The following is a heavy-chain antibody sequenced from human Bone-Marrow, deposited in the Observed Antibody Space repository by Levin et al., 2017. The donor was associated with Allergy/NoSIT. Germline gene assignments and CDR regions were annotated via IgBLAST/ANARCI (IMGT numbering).Heavy chain of an antibody. V-gene: IGHV1-8*01. CDR3: ARGRRLRVYCSGGSCYSWFDP. CDR2: MNPNSGNT. CDR1: GYTFTSYD. Sequence: GESLKISCKASGYTFTSYDINWVRQATGQGLEWMGWMNPNSGNTGYAQKFQGRVTMTRNTSISTAYMELSSLRSEDTAVYYCARGRRLRVYCSGGSCYSWFDPWGQGTLVTVSS. D-gene: IGHD2-15*01. J-gene: IGHJ5*02.